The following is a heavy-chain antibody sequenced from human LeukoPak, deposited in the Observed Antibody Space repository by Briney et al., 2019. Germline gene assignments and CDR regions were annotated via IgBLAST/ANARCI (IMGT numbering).Heavy chain of an antibody. Sequence: SETLSLTCTVSGGSISSGSYYWGWIRQPPGKGLEWLGTVFYSGTTYYNPSLKSRVTISVDTSKNQFSLGLRSVTAADTAVYYCARLDSGDYFFDYWGQGTLVTVSS. CDR3: ARLDSGDYFFDY. V-gene: IGHV4-39*01. D-gene: IGHD4-17*01. CDR1: GGSISSGSYY. CDR2: VFYSGTT. J-gene: IGHJ4*02.